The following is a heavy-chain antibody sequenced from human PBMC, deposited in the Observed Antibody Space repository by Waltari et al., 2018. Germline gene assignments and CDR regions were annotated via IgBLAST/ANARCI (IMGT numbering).Heavy chain of an antibody. J-gene: IGHJ4*02. V-gene: IGHV3-33*01. D-gene: IGHD3-16*01. CDR1: GFPFSNYG. CDR3: AREFPFMTTSPDFDY. Sequence: QVQLVESGGGVVQPGRSMRLTCAVSGFPFSNYGMHWVRQAPGKGLEWVSVIWYDGSNKYYADSVKGRFTISRDNAKNSLYLQMNSLRAEDTAVYYCAREFPFMTTSPDFDYWGQGTLVTVSS. CDR2: IWYDGSNK.